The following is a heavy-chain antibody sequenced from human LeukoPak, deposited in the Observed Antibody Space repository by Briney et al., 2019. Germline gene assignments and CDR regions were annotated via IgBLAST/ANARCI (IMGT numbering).Heavy chain of an antibody. D-gene: IGHD3-10*01. J-gene: IGHJ4*02. CDR1: GDSISTSKSY. V-gene: IGHV4-39*07. CDR2: INHSGST. CDR3: ARMTRYYGSGSYYKANDY. Sequence: SDTLSLTCTVSGDSISTSKSYWSWIRQPPGKGLEWIGEINHSGSTNYNPSLKSRVTISVDTSKNQFSLKLSSVTAADTAVYYCARMTRYYGSGSYYKANDYWGQGTLVTVSS.